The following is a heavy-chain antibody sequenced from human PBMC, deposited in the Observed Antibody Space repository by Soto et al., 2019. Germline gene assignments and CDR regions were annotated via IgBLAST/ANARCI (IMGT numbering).Heavy chain of an antibody. Sequence: QVQLVQSGAEVKKPGSSVKVSCKASGGTFSSYAINWVRQAPGQGLERMGGIIPIFGTANYAQKFQGRVTITADESTSTAYMELSSLRSEDTAVYYCAARFWSPVWSGYYTLDYWGQGTLVTVSS. D-gene: IGHD3-3*01. CDR3: AARFWSPVWSGYYTLDY. V-gene: IGHV1-69*01. CDR2: IIPIFGTA. CDR1: GGTFSSYA. J-gene: IGHJ4*02.